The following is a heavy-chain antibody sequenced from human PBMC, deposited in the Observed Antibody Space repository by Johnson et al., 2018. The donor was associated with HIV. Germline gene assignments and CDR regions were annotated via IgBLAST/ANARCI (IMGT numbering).Heavy chain of an antibody. CDR1: GLTFSSYG. CDR3: ARAPPGGAFDI. V-gene: IGHV3-30*03. D-gene: IGHD6-25*01. CDR2: ISYDGSDK. Sequence: QVQLVESGGGVVQPGRSLRLSCAASGLTFSSYGMHWVRQAPAKGLEWVAVISYDGSDKYYADSVKGRLTISRDSSKNTLYLEMNSLRAEDTAVYYCARAPPGGAFDIWGQGTMVTVSS. J-gene: IGHJ3*02.